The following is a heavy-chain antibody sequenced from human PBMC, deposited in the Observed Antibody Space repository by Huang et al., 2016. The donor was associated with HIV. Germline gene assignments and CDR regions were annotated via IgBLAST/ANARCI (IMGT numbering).Heavy chain of an antibody. J-gene: IGHJ4*02. D-gene: IGHD3-9*01. CDR1: GGSISSHH. CDR3: ARATSYFYDSDGYYFDY. V-gene: IGHV4-59*11. CDR2: IYYSGST. Sequence: QVQLRESGPGLVKPSETMSLLCIVSGGSISSHHWSWMRQSPGKGLEWIGPIYYSGSTNYNPSLEIRLTISLDTSKNEFSLKLSSVTAADTAIYYCARATSYFYDSDGYYFDYWGQGTLVTVSS.